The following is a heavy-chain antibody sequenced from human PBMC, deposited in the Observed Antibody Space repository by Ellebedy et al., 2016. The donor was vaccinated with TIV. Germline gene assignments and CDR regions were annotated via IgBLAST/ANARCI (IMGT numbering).Heavy chain of an antibody. CDR3: VRRAVDY. CDR1: GFTFSSYW. Sequence: GESLKISCAASGFTFSSYWMSWARQAPGKGLEWVAHISSSGATIYYADSVKGRFTISRDNAKNSLYLQMNSLRDEDTAVYHCVRRAVDYWGQGTLVTVSS. V-gene: IGHV3-48*02. J-gene: IGHJ4*02. CDR2: ISSSGATI.